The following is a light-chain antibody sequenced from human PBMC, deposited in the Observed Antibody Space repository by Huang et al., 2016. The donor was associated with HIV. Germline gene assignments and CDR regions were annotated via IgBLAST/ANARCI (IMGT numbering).Light chain of an antibody. CDR2: LGS. CDR1: QSLLHSNGYNY. V-gene: IGKV2-28*01. Sequence: DIVMTQSPLSLPVTPGEPASISCRSSQSLLHSNGYNYLDWYLQKPGQSPQLLIYLGSNRASGGPDRFSGSGSGTDFTLKISRVEAADVGVYYCMQALQTPWTFGQGTKVEIK. J-gene: IGKJ1*01. CDR3: MQALQTPWT.